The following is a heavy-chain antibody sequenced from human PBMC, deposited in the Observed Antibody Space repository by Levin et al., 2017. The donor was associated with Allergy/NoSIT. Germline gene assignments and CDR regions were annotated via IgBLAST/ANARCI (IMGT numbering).Heavy chain of an antibody. V-gene: IGHV4-61*02. CDR3: ARGRQALNSTWIQLGY. CDR1: GGSISSGSYY. Sequence: SETLSLTCTVSGGSISSGSYYWSWIRQPAGKGLEWIGRIYTSGSTNYNPSLKSRVTISVDTSKNHFSLKLSSVTAADTAVYYCARGRQALNSTWIQLGYWGQGTLVTVSS. D-gene: IGHD5-18*01. J-gene: IGHJ4*02. CDR2: IYTSGST.